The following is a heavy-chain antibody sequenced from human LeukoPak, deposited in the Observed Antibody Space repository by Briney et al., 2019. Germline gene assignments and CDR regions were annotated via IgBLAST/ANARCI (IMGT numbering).Heavy chain of an antibody. CDR2: IYTSGST. J-gene: IGHJ4*02. D-gene: IGHD1-26*01. CDR3: ARDAPLSGNFDY. V-gene: IGHV4-4*07. Sequence: SETLSLTCTVSGGSLTIYYWSWIRQPAGKGLEWIGRIYTSGSTNYNPSLKSRVTMSVDTSKNQFSLKLSSVTAADTAVYYCARDAPLSGNFDYWGQGTLVTVSS. CDR1: GGSLTIYY.